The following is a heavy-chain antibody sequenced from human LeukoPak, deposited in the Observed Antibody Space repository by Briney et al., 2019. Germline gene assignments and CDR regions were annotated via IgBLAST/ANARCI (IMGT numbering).Heavy chain of an antibody. CDR1: GFTVSNSY. J-gene: IGHJ4*02. D-gene: IGHD6-19*01. Sequence: GGSLRLSCAASGFTVSNSYMNWVRQAPGKGLEWVANIKEDGSRNHYVDSVKGRFTISRDNAKNSLYLQMNSLRAEDTAVYYCARQLSGWYDADPYWGQGTLVTVSS. CDR3: ARQLSGWYDADPY. CDR2: IKEDGSRN. V-gene: IGHV3-7*05.